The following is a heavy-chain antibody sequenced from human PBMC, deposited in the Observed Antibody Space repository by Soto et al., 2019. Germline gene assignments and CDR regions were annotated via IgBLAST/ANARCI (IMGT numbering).Heavy chain of an antibody. J-gene: IGHJ6*02. CDR3: VRASNHFNWSPADFDI. D-gene: IGHD3-9*01. CDR2: IYPGDSDT. Sequence: PGESLKISCKGSGYSFTSYWIGWVRQMPGKGLEWMGIIYPGDSDTRYSPSFQGQVTISAEKSISTAYLQWSSLKASDTAMYYCVRASNHFNWSPADFDIWAQGITVPVSS. V-gene: IGHV5-51*01. CDR1: GYSFTSYW.